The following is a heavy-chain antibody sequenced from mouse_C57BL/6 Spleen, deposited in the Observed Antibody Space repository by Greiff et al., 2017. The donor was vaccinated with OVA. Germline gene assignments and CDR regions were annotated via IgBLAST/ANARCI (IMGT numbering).Heavy chain of an antibody. CDR1: GFTFSSYA. D-gene: IGHD4-1*01. Sequence: EVHLVESGGGLVKPGGSLKLSCAASGFTFSSYAMSWVRQTPEKRLEWVATISDGGSYTYYPDNVKGRFTISRDNAKNNLYLQMSHLKSEDTAMYYCARPWDSWFAYWGQGTLVTVSA. J-gene: IGHJ3*01. CDR2: ISDGGSYT. CDR3: ARPWDSWFAY. V-gene: IGHV5-4*01.